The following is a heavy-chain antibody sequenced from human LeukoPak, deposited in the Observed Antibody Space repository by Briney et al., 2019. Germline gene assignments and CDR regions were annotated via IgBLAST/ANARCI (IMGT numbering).Heavy chain of an antibody. V-gene: IGHV1-46*01. D-gene: IGHD3-22*01. CDR3: ARVDYYDSSGKDGLDY. Sequence: ASVKVSCKASGYTFTSYYMHWVRQAPGQGLEWMGIINPSGGSTSYAQKFQGRVTMTRDMSTSTVYMELSSLRSEDTAVYYCARVDYYDSSGKDGLDYWGQGTLVTVSS. CDR2: INPSGGST. J-gene: IGHJ4*02. CDR1: GYTFTSYY.